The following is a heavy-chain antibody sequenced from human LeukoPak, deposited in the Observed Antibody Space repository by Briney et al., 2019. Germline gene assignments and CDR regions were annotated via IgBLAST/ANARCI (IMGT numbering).Heavy chain of an antibody. J-gene: IGHJ6*03. CDR3: ARASSLREGRFLEWLTYYYYMDV. Sequence: PGGSLRLSCAASGFTFSTYTMNWVRQAPGKGLELVSYVSSSGGTIYYADSVKGRFTISRDNAKNSLYLQMNSLRAEDTAVYYCARASSLREGRFLEWLTYYYYMDVWGKGTTVTVSS. CDR1: GFTFSTYT. CDR2: VSSSGGTI. V-gene: IGHV3-48*04. D-gene: IGHD3-3*01.